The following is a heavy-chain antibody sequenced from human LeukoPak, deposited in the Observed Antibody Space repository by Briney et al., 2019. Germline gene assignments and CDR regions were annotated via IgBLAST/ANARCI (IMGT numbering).Heavy chain of an antibody. D-gene: IGHD6-6*01. CDR2: IIGSGGTT. CDR3: AKGPARSSPYYFHY. Sequence: GETLRLSCEASVFTFSNYAMTWVRQAPGKGLEWVSTIIGSGGTTFYADSVKGRFTISRDNSKNTLYLQLNSLRAEDTAVYYCAKGPARSSPYYFHYWGQGTLVTVSS. J-gene: IGHJ4*02. V-gene: IGHV3-23*01. CDR1: VFTFSNYA.